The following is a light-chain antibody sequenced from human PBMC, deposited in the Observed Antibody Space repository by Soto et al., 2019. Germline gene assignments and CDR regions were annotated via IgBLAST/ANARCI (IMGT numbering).Light chain of an antibody. CDR2: WGS. V-gene: IGKV2-28*01. J-gene: IGKJ1*01. CDR3: IQGLQSPPT. CDR1: QSLLHSNGYNY. Sequence: DIVMTQSPLSLPVTPGEPASIPCRSSQSLLHSNGYNYLDWYLQKPGQSPQLLIYWGSNRASGVPDRFSGSGSGTDFTLKINRVEAEDVGVYFCIQGLQSPPTFGQGTKVEIK.